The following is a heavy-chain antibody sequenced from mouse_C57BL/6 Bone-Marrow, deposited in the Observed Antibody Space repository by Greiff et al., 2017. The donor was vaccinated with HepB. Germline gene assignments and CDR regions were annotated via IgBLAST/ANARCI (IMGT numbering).Heavy chain of an antibody. Sequence: QVQLKESGAELVRPGASVKMSCKASGYTFTSYNMHWVKQTPRQGLEWIGAIYPGNGDTSYNQKFKGKATLTVDKSSSTAYMQLSSLTSEDSAVYLCARWGGNYDYDAFDYWGQGTTLTVSS. D-gene: IGHD2-4*01. J-gene: IGHJ2*01. CDR1: GYTFTSYN. V-gene: IGHV1-12*01. CDR2: IYPGNGDT. CDR3: ARWGGNYDYDAFDY.